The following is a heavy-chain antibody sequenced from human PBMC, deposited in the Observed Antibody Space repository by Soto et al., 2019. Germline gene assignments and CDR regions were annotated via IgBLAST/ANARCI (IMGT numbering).Heavy chain of an antibody. J-gene: IGHJ5*02. CDR3: AIGIPSIGYSSSWLRGWFDP. V-gene: IGHV1-46*01. CDR2: INPSGGST. CDR1: GYTFTSYY. Sequence: VASVKVSCKASGYTFTSYYMHWVRQAPGQGLEWMGIINPSGGSTSYAQKFQGRVTMTRDTSTSTVYMELSSLRSEGTAVYYCAIGIPSIGYSSSWLRGWFDPWGQGTLVTISS. D-gene: IGHD6-13*01.